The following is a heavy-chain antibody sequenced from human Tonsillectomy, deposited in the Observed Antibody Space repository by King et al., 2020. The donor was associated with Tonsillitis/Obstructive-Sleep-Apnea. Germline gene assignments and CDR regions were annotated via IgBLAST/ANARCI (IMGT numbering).Heavy chain of an antibody. CDR2: IYPGDSDT. CDR1: GYNFNTYW. J-gene: IGHJ6*03. CDR3: ARSYIAAAGTGAYYYYYMDV. Sequence: QLVQSGAEVKKPGASLKISCEGSGYNFNTYWIGWVRQMPGKGLEWMGIIYPGDSDTRYSPSFQGQVTISADKSISTAYLQWSSLKASDTAMYYCARSYIAAAGTGAYYYYYMDVWGRGTTVTVSS. V-gene: IGHV5-51*01. D-gene: IGHD6-13*01.